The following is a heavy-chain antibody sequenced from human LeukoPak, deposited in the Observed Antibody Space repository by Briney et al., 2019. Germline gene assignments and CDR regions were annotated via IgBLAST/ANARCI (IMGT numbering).Heavy chain of an antibody. D-gene: IGHD3-22*01. J-gene: IGHJ4*02. V-gene: IGHV3-23*01. Sequence: GESLRLSCAASGFTFSSYAMSWVRQTPGKGLEWVSAISGSGGSTYYADSVKGRFTISRDNSKNTLYLQMNSLRAEDTAVYYCAKEHYYDSSGYPEYFDYWGQGTLVTVSS. CDR3: AKEHYYDSSGYPEYFDY. CDR1: GFTFSSYA. CDR2: ISGSGGST.